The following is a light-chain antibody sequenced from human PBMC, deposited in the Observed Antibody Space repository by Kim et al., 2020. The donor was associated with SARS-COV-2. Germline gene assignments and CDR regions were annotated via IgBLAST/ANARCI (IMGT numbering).Light chain of an antibody. J-gene: IGKJ2*01. CDR1: QSVSNN. CDR3: HQYNDWPPGDT. V-gene: IGKV3-15*01. CDR2: GAS. Sequence: SPEERATLSCRASQSVSNNVAWYQHKPGQPPRHLIYGASTRATGVPARFSGSGSGTDFTLTVSSLQSEDFAVYYCHQYNDWPPGDTFGQGTKLEI.